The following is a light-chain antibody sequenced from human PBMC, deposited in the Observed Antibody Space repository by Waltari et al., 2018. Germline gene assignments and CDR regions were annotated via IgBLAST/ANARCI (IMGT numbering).Light chain of an antibody. J-gene: IGKJ1*01. V-gene: IGKV4-1*01. CDR1: QSVLYSSDNKNY. CDR2: WAS. Sequence: DIVMTQSPDSLAVSLGERATINCKSSQSVLYSSDNKNYLTWYQQKPGQPPELPIYWASTRESGVPDRFSGSGSGTDFILTISRLQAEDVAVYYCQQYYSFPQTFGQGTKVEIK. CDR3: QQYYSFPQT.